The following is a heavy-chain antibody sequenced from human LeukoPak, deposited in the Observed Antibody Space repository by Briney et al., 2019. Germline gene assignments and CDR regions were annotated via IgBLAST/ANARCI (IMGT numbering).Heavy chain of an antibody. J-gene: IGHJ5*02. CDR3: AMAPEDWFDP. V-gene: IGHV1-69*04. Sequence: SVKVSCKASGGVFTTYAISWVRQAPGQGLEWMGSIIPFLGTTNYAQKFQGRVTMTRDTSISTAYMELSRLRSDDTAVYYCAMAPEDWFDPWGQGTLVTVSS. CDR1: GGVFTTYA. CDR2: IIPFLGTT.